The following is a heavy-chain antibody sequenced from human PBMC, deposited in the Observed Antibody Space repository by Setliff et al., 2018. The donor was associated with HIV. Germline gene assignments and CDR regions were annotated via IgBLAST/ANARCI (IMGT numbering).Heavy chain of an antibody. V-gene: IGHV7-4-1*02. D-gene: IGHD3-9*01. CDR1: GYTLTTYG. CDR2: INTETGNP. Sequence: ASVKVSCKASGYTLTTYGISWVRQAPGQGPEWMGWINTETGNPMYAQGFTGRFVFSLDTSVSTAYLQISSLKAEDTAVYYCAREQGSDILTGYYFVDGMDVWGQGTTVTVSS. CDR3: AREQGSDILTGYYFVDGMDV. J-gene: IGHJ6*02.